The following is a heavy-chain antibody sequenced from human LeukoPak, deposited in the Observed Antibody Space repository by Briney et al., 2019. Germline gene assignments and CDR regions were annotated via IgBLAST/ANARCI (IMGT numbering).Heavy chain of an antibody. CDR1: GFTFDDYG. CDR3: ARDIDYGDPLDY. V-gene: IGHV3-20*04. J-gene: IGHJ4*02. D-gene: IGHD4-17*01. Sequence: PGGSLRLSCAASGFTFDDYGMSWVRQAPGKGLEWVSGINWNGGSTGYADSLKGRFTISRDNAKNSLYLQMKSLRAEDTALYYCARDIDYGDPLDYWGQGTLVTVSS. CDR2: INWNGGST.